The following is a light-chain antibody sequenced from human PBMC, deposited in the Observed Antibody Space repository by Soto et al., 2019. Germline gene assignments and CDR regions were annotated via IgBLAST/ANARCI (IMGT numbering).Light chain of an antibody. CDR2: SAS. V-gene: IGKV3-20*01. J-gene: IGKJ1*01. Sequence: IVLTQSPGTLSLSPGERATLSCRASQSLSSSYLAWYQQKSGQAPRLLIYSASRRATGIPDRFTGSGSGTDFTLTINRVEPEDFAVYFCQQYAGSPRTFGQGTKVDIK. CDR3: QQYAGSPRT. CDR1: QSLSSSY.